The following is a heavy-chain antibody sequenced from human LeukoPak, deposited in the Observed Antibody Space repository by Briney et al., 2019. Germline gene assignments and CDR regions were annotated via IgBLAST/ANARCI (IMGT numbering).Heavy chain of an antibody. Sequence: NRGESPKISCKGGGYTFTNYWIVWVRQMPGKGLEWMGVIYPDDSETKYSPSFQGQVTISADKSIGTAYLQWSALKASDTAMYYCARHREERITMVRGVIITSHYYYYMDVWGKGTTVTISS. CDR2: IYPDDSET. CDR1: GYTFTNYW. J-gene: IGHJ6*03. V-gene: IGHV5-51*01. CDR3: ARHREERITMVRGVIITSHYYYYMDV. D-gene: IGHD3-10*01.